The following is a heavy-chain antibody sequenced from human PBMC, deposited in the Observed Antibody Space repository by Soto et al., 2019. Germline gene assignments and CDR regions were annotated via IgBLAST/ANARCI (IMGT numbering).Heavy chain of an antibody. D-gene: IGHD4-17*01. CDR2: ISWNSGSI. V-gene: IGHV3-9*01. J-gene: IGHJ4*02. CDR3: AKDLYGDYDGRYFDY. Sequence: GGSLRLSCAASGFTFDDYAMHWVRQAPGKGLEWVSGISWNSGSIGYADSVKGRFTISRDNAKNSLYLQMNSLRAEDTALYYCAKDLYGDYDGRYFDYWGQGTLVTVSS. CDR1: GFTFDDYA.